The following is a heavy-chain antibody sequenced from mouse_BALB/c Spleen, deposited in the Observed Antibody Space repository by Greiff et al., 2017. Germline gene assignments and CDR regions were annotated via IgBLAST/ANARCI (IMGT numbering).Heavy chain of an antibody. CDR1: GYTFTSYW. V-gene: IGHV1-69*02. CDR3: ARRTTVPDYAMDY. J-gene: IGHJ4*01. Sequence: QVQLQQPGAELVKPGASVKLSCKASGYTFTSYWMHWVKQRPGQGLEWIGEIDPSDSYTNYNQKFKGKATLTVDKSSSTAYMQLSSLTSEDSAVYYCARRTTVPDYAMDYWGQGTSVTVSS. CDR2: IDPSDSYT. D-gene: IGHD1-1*01.